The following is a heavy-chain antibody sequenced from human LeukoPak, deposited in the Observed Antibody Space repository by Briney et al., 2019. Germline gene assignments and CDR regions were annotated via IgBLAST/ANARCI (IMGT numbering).Heavy chain of an antibody. CDR1: GYTSSISA. Sequence: ASLKVSCKASGYTSSISAISWVSEAPGQGVECRGWISAYNGSRNYAQKLQGRVTMTTDTSTSTAYMELRSLTADDTAVYYCARNSSRVDYWGQGNGVTVSS. CDR2: ISAYNGSR. J-gene: IGHJ4*02. CDR3: ARNSSRVDY. V-gene: IGHV1-18*01. D-gene: IGHD6-13*01.